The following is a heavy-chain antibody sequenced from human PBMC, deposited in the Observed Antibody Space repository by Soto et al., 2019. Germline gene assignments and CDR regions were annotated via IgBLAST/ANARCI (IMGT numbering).Heavy chain of an antibody. V-gene: IGHV1-3*01. CDR1: GSTFISYA. CDR3: ARGLRGGIYQLLSIAY. J-gene: IGHJ4*02. D-gene: IGHD2-2*01. CDR2: INAGSGDT. Sequence: QVQLVQSGAEVKKPWASVKVSCKASGSTFISYARHLVRHAPGQRFAWMGWINAGSGDTKVSQKFQGRITITRDTSASTAYMELGSLRSEDTSVYYCARGLRGGIYQLLSIAYWGQGTLVTVSS.